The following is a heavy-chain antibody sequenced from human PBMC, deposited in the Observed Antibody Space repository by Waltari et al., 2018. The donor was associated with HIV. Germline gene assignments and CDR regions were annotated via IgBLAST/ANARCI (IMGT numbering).Heavy chain of an antibody. J-gene: IGHJ4*02. Sequence: QLQLQESGPGLVKPSETLSLPCTVSGCSIRSSSYYWGGIRQPPGKGLEWIGSIYYSGSTYYNPSLKSRVTISVDTSKNQFSLKLSSVTAADTAVYYCARRSYYDSSGYYFDYWGQGTLVTVSS. CDR1: GCSIRSSSYY. CDR3: ARRSYYDSSGYYFDY. D-gene: IGHD3-22*01. V-gene: IGHV4-39*01. CDR2: IYYSGST.